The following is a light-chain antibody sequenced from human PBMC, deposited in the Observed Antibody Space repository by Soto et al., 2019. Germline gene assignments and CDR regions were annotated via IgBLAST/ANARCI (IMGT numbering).Light chain of an antibody. Sequence: EIVVSQSPATLSVSTGERATLSCRASESVSRNLAWYQQKPGQAPSLLIYGASSRATGIPDRFSGSGSGTEFTLTVDRLEPEDFAVYYCHQYGSSPQTFGRGTKV. V-gene: IGKV3-20*01. CDR1: ESVSRN. CDR2: GAS. CDR3: HQYGSSPQT. J-gene: IGKJ1*01.